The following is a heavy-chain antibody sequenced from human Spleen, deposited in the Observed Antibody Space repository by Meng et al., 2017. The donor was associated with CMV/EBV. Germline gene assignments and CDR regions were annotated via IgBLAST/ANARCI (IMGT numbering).Heavy chain of an antibody. CDR3: ARGNIAGAGFSHYYTSDV. CDR1: GYTFTSYD. Sequence: ASVKVSCKASGYTFTSYDINWVRQATGQGLEWMGWMNPNTGDTGLAQKFQGRVTMTRDTSTSTAYMELSSLRPEDTAVYYCARGNIAGAGFSHYYTSDVWGQGTTVTVSS. D-gene: IGHD6-19*01. J-gene: IGHJ6*02. V-gene: IGHV1-8*02. CDR2: MNPNTGDT.